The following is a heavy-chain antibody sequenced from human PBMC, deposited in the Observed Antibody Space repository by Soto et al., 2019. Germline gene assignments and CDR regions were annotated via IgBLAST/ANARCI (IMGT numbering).Heavy chain of an antibody. CDR3: AKARSYDSGDYATLDY. Sequence: QVQLVESGGGVVQPGRSLRLSCAASGFTFSSYGMHWVRQAPGKGLEWVAVISYDGSNKYYADSVQGRFTISRDNSKNAPYLQMNSLRAEDTAVYYCAKARSYDSGDYATLDYCGQGTLVTVSS. CDR2: ISYDGSNK. CDR1: GFTFSSYG. V-gene: IGHV3-30*18. J-gene: IGHJ4*02. D-gene: IGHD4-17*01.